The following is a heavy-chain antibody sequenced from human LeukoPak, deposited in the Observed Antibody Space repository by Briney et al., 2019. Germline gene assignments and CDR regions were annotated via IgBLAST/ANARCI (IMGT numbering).Heavy chain of an antibody. CDR2: VSYDGNNK. V-gene: IGHV3-30-3*01. CDR1: GFTFRSYV. CDR3: ARDYGDSEVDF. D-gene: IGHD4-17*01. J-gene: IGHJ4*02. Sequence: GGSLRLSCAASGFTFRSYVIHWVRQAPGKGLEWMAVVSYDGNNKYYADSVRGRFTISRDNSKNTVYLQMNNLRLGDTAIYFCARDYGDSEVDFWGQGTLVTVSS.